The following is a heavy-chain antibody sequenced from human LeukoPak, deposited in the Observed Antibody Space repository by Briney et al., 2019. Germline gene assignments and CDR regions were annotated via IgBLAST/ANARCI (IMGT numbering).Heavy chain of an antibody. CDR3: AREGY. Sequence: PGGSLRLSCAASGFTFSSYSMNWVRQAPGKGLEWVSSISSSSGYIYYADSVKGRFTISRDNAKNSLYLQMNSLRAEDTAVYYCAREGYWGQGTLVTVSS. CDR1: GFTFSSYS. CDR2: ISSSSGYI. V-gene: IGHV3-21*01. J-gene: IGHJ4*02.